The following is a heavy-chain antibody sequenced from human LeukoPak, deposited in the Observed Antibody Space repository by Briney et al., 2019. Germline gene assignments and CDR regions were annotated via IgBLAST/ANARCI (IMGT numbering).Heavy chain of an antibody. CDR3: ARHTVVNAYYFDY. D-gene: IGHD4-23*01. Sequence: SETLPLTCAVYGGSFSSYYWGWIRQPPGKGLEWIGSIYYSGSTYYNPSLKSRVTISVDTSKNQFSLKLSSVTAADTAVYYCARHTVVNAYYFDYWGQGTLVTVSS. J-gene: IGHJ4*02. CDR2: IYYSGST. V-gene: IGHV4-39*01. CDR1: GGSFSSYY.